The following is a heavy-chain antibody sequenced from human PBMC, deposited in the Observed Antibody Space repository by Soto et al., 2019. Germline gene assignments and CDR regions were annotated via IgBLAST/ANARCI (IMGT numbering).Heavy chain of an antibody. J-gene: IGHJ4*02. CDR3: AKPQWELLD. D-gene: IGHD1-26*01. CDR1: GLTFSSYS. CDR2: ISDSGGST. Sequence: GGSLRLSCAASGLTFSSYSMSWVRQAPGKGLEWVSSISDSGGSTHYAGSVTGRFTISRDNAKNTLYLQMNSLRAEDSAVYYCAKPQWELLDWGQGTLVTVSS. V-gene: IGHV3-23*01.